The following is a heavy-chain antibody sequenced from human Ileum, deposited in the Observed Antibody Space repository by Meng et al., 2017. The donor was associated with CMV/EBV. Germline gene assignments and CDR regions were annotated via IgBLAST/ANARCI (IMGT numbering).Heavy chain of an antibody. V-gene: IGHV4-39*07. D-gene: IGHD3-10*01. CDR1: GGSIRNSFYY. CDR2: ISYSGTA. J-gene: IGHJ4*02. Sequence: HLLLQGAGPGMGTASGDLYLTCTVSGGSIRNSFYYGGWLRRHPGKGLGWIGTISYSGTAFYNLAAKRRVAISIDTSKFQFALRLSSVTATDTDVYYCARDSTYPSGLDSWGQGTLVTVSS. CDR3: ARDSTYPSGLDS.